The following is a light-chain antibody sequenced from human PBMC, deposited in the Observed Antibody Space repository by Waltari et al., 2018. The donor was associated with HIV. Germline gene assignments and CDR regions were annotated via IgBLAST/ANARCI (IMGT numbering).Light chain of an antibody. J-gene: IGLJ2*01. CDR1: SNDVGPYDY. Sequence: QSALTQPPTASGSPGQSVTISCSGTSNDVGPYDYVSWYQQHPDKAPRLIISEVYKGPSGVPYRCSGSKSGNTASLTVSGLQAEDEADYSCTSYAGSDNLMLFGGGTKVTVL. V-gene: IGLV2-8*01. CDR3: TSYAGSDNLML. CDR2: EVY.